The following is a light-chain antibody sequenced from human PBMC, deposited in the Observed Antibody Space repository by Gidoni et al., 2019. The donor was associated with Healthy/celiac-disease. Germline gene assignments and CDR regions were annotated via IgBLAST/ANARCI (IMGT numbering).Light chain of an antibody. J-gene: IGLJ1*01. CDR2: EVS. CDR1: SSDVGGYNY. Sequence: QSALTQPASVSGFPGQPVTISCTRTSSDVGGYNYVSWYQQHPGKAPKLMIYEVSTRPSGVSNRFSGSKSGNTASLTISGLQAEDEADYYCSSYTSSSTRVFGTGTKVTVL. V-gene: IGLV2-14*01. CDR3: SSYTSSSTRV.